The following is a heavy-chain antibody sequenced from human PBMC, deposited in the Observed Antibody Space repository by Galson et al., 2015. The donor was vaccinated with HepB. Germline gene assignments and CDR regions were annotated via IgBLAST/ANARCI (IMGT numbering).Heavy chain of an antibody. CDR2: ISYDGSNK. CDR3: ARGNIAVAGPSDY. J-gene: IGHJ4*02. V-gene: IGHV3-30*04. D-gene: IGHD6-19*01. Sequence: SLRLSCAASGFTFSSYAMHWVRQAPGKGLEWVAVISYDGSNKYYADSVKGRFTISRDNSKNTLYLQMNSLRAEDTAVYYCARGNIAVAGPSDYWGQGTLVTVSS. CDR1: GFTFSSYA.